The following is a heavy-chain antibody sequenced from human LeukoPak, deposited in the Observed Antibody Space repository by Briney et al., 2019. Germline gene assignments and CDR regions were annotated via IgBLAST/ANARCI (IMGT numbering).Heavy chain of an antibody. CDR3: ARGLWDYYDSSGYWGAFDI. CDR1: GYTFTSYD. CDR2: MNPNSGNT. D-gene: IGHD3-22*01. Sequence: ASVKVSCKASGYTFTSYDINWVRQATGQGLEWMGWMNPNSGNTGYAQKFQGRVTMTRNTSISTAYMELSSLRSEDTAVYYCARGLWDYYDSSGYWGAFDIWGQGTMVTVSS. J-gene: IGHJ3*02. V-gene: IGHV1-8*01.